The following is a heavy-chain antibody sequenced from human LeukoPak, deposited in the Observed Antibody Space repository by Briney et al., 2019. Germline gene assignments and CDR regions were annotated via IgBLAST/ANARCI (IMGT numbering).Heavy chain of an antibody. D-gene: IGHD3-10*01. J-gene: IGHJ4*02. CDR1: GFTFSSYA. CDR3: AKERGFSLWFGELSPPQHFDY. CDR2: ISGSGGST. V-gene: IGHV3-23*01. Sequence: GGSLRLSCAASGFTFSSYAMSWVRQAPGKGLEWVSAISGSGGSTYYADSVKGRFTISRDNSKNTLYLQMNSLRAEDTAVYYCAKERGFSLWFGELSPPQHFDYWGQGTLVTVSS.